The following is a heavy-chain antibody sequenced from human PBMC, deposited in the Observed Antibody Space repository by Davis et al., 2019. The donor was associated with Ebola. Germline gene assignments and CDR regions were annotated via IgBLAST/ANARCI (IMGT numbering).Heavy chain of an antibody. CDR3: ARDTPIATTGTLTY. CDR2: INSDGSST. J-gene: IGHJ4*02. Sequence: HTGGSLRLSCAASGFTFSSYSMNWVRQAPGKGLVWVSRINSDGSSTSYADSVKGRFTISRDNAKNSLFLQMNSLRAEDTAVYYCARDTPIATTGTLTYWGQGTLVTVSS. D-gene: IGHD6-13*01. V-gene: IGHV3-74*01. CDR1: GFTFSSYS.